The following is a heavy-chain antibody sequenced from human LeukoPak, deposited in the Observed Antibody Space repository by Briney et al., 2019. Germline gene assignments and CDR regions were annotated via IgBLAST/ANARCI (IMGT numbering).Heavy chain of an antibody. Sequence: GGSLRLSCAASGFTFSAYYMRWIRQAPGKELEWVSYISGGTTTVFYADSVKGRFTISRDNTKNSLYLQMDTLRVEDTAVYYCARDFPGPGYNWFDPWGQGTLVTVSS. CDR2: ISGGTTTV. V-gene: IGHV3-11*01. CDR3: ARDFPGPGYNWFDP. J-gene: IGHJ5*02. D-gene: IGHD7-27*01. CDR1: GFTFSAYY.